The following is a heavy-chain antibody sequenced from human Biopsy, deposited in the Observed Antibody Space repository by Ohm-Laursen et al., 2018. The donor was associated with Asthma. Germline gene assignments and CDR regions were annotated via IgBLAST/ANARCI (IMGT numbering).Heavy chain of an antibody. D-gene: IGHD3-10*01. J-gene: IGHJ6*02. CDR3: ARGPNYHGSGRAPIGMDV. V-gene: IGHV4-61*01. Sequence: TLSLTCTVSGGSVSTGSYYWSWNRQPPGKGLEWLGYIYYTGSDNYNPSLKRRVTISVDTSKNQFSLRLNSVTAADTAVYYCARGPNYHGSGRAPIGMDVWGQGTTVTVSS. CDR2: IYYTGSD. CDR1: GGSVSTGSYY.